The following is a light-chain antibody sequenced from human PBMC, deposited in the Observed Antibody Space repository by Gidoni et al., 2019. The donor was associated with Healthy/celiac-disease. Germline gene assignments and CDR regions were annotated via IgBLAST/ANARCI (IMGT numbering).Light chain of an antibody. J-gene: IGLJ3*02. CDR3: NSRDSSGNHLV. CDR2: GKN. V-gene: IGLV3-19*01. CDR1: SLRSYY. Sequence: SSELTQDPAVSVSLGQKVRITCQGDSLRSYYASWYQQKPGQAPVLVIYGKNNRHSGIPDRFSGSSSGNTASLTITGAQAEDEADYYCNSRDSSGNHLVFGGGTKLTVL.